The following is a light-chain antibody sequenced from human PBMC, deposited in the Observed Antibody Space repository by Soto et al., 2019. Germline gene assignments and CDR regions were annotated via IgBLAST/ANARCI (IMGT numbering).Light chain of an antibody. Sequence: DIQLTQPPSFLSASVGDRVSITCRASQGISSYLAWYQQRPGKAPNLLMYGASTLQRGVPSRFSGSASGTTFTLTINNLQPEDFATYYCQQLNNFPRTFGQGTKVE. V-gene: IGKV1-9*01. CDR2: GAS. CDR1: QGISSY. J-gene: IGKJ1*01. CDR3: QQLNNFPRT.